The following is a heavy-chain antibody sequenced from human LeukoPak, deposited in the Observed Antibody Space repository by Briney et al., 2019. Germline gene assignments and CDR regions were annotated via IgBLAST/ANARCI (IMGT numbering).Heavy chain of an antibody. Sequence: GASVNVSCKFSVYTLTELSMHGVRQAPGKGLEWVGGFDPEDGETIYAQKFQGRVSMTEDTSTDTAYMELSSLRSEDTAVYYCATRWGMVQGDDRSRDAFDIWGQGTMVTVSS. J-gene: IGHJ3*02. CDR3: ATRWGMVQGDDRSRDAFDI. CDR1: VYTLTELS. CDR2: FDPEDGET. D-gene: IGHD3-10*01. V-gene: IGHV1-24*01.